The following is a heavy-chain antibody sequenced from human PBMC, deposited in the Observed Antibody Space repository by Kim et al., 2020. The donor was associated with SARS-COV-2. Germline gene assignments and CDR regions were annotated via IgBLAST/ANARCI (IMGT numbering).Heavy chain of an antibody. J-gene: IGHJ6*02. CDR2: IGTAGDT. CDR1: GFTFSSYD. V-gene: IGHV3-13*01. Sequence: GGSLRLSCAASGFTFSSYDMHWVRQATGKGLEWVSAIGTAGDTYYPGSVKGRFTISRENAKNSLYLQMNSLRAGDTAVYYCARAFRVYNGMDVWGQGTTVTVSS. D-gene: IGHD6-13*01. CDR3: ARAFRVYNGMDV.